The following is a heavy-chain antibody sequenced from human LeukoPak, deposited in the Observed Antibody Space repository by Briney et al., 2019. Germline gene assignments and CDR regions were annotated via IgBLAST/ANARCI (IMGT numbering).Heavy chain of an antibody. CDR3: ARDLKVRGVNGDY. Sequence: ASVKVSCKASGYTFTGYYMHWVRQAPGQGLEWMGWINPNSGGTNYAQKFQGRVTMTRDTSISTAYMELSRLRSDDTAVYYCARDLKVRGVNGDYWGQGTLVTVSS. CDR2: INPNSGGT. V-gene: IGHV1-2*02. D-gene: IGHD3-10*01. CDR1: GYTFTGYY. J-gene: IGHJ4*02.